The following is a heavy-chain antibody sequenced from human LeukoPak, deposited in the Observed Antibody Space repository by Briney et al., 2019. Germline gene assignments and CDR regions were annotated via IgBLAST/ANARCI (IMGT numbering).Heavy chain of an antibody. Sequence: ASVKVSCKASGYTFTNYGCSCVRQAPRQGLEWMGWITAYNGNTNYAQKLQGRVTMTTDTSTSTAYMELRNLRSDDTAVYYCARGGPAARLITFGGVTDYWGQGTLVTVSS. CDR3: ARGGPAARLITFGGVTDY. V-gene: IGHV1-18*01. CDR2: ITAYNGNT. J-gene: IGHJ4*02. CDR1: GYTFTNYG. D-gene: IGHD3-16*01.